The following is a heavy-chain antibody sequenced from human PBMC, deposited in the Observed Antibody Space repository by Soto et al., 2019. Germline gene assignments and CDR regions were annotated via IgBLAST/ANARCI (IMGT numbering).Heavy chain of an antibody. CDR2: ISAYNGNT. J-gene: IGHJ4*02. CDR1: GYTFTSYG. Sequence: ASVKVSCKASGYTFTSYGISWVRQTPGQGLEWMGWISAYNGNTNYAQKLQGRVTMTTDTSTSTAYMELRSLRSDDTAVYYCAFSIDYGDCFDYWGQGTLVTVSS. D-gene: IGHD4-17*01. CDR3: AFSIDYGDCFDY. V-gene: IGHV1-18*01.